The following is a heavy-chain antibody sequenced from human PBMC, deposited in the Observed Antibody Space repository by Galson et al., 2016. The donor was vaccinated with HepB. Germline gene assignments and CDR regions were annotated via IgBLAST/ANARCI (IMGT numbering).Heavy chain of an antibody. CDR1: GFMFSSYA. CDR3: AKGEHWLIN. V-gene: IGHV3-23*01. J-gene: IGHJ4*02. D-gene: IGHD6-19*01. Sequence: SLRLSCAASGFMFSSYALSWVRQAPGKGLEWVSSISGSGDSTNYADSVKGRFTISRDSSKNTLFLQMNSLKAEDTATYYCAKGEHWLINWGQGTLVTVSS. CDR2: ISGSGDST.